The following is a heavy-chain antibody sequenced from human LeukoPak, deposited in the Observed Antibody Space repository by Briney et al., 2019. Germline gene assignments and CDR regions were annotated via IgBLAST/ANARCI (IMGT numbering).Heavy chain of an antibody. V-gene: IGHV3-74*01. CDR1: GFTFTTFW. CDR3: VRDWGYDSSGYWQKYFDT. D-gene: IGHD3-22*01. Sequence: GGSLRLSCATSGFTFTTFWMHWVRQAPGKGLVWVSRINHDGSSTNYADSVKGRFIISRDNAKNTVYLQMNSLRAEDTAVYYCVRDWGYDSSGYWQKYFDTWGKGTLVTVSS. CDR2: INHDGSST. J-gene: IGHJ4*02.